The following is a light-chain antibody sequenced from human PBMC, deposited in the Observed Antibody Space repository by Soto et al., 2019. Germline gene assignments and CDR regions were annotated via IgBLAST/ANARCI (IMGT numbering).Light chain of an antibody. CDR1: QSISYY. Sequence: DIQMTQSPSSLSASVGARVPITCRASQSISYYLNWYQQKPGKAPRLLIYAASTLQSGVPSRFSGSGSGTDFTLTISSLQPEDFATYYCQETYRTPYTFGQGTKVDIK. V-gene: IGKV1-39*01. J-gene: IGKJ2*01. CDR3: QETYRTPYT. CDR2: AAS.